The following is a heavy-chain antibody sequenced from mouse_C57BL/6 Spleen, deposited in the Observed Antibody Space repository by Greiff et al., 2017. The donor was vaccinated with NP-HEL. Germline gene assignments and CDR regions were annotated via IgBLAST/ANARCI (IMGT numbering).Heavy chain of an antibody. CDR1: GYTFTSYW. V-gene: IGHV1-52*01. D-gene: IGHD2-4*01. CDR2: IDPSDSET. J-gene: IGHJ3*01. Sequence: VQLQQPGAELVRPGSSVKLSCKASGYTFTSYWMHWVKQRPIQGLEWIGNIDPSDSETHYNQKFKDKATLTVDKSSSTAYMQLSSLTSEDSAVYYCARARGYDYDGRTTWYAYWGQGTMVTVSA. CDR3: ARARGYDYDGRTTWYAY.